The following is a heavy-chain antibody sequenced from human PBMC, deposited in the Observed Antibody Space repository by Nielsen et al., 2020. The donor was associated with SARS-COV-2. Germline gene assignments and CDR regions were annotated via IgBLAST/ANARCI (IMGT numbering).Heavy chain of an antibody. J-gene: IGHJ4*02. CDR3: ARDWEGMAAAAYLDY. D-gene: IGHD6-13*01. CDR2: ISAYNGNT. CDR1: GYTFTSYG. Sequence: ASVKVSCKASGYTFTSYGISWVRQAPGQGLEWMGWISAYNGNTNYAQKLHGRVTMTTDTSTSTAYMELRSLRSDDTAVYYCARDWEGMAAAAYLDYWGKGTLVTVSS. V-gene: IGHV1-18*01.